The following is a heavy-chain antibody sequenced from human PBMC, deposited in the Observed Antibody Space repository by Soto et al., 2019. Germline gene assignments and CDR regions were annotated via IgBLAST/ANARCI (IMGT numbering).Heavy chain of an antibody. CDR1: GGSIRGGGYS. CDR3: ARGPEAYDSSGYYYVFDY. Sequence: QVQLQETGSGLVKPSQTLSLTCAVSGGSIRGGGYSWSWIRQPPGKGLEWIGFIYHSGSTNYKPSLKSRVIISIDRSNNQFSLKLSSVTAADTAVYYCARGPEAYDSSGYYYVFDYWGQGTLVTVSS. CDR2: IYHSGST. J-gene: IGHJ4*02. V-gene: IGHV4-30-2*01. D-gene: IGHD3-22*01.